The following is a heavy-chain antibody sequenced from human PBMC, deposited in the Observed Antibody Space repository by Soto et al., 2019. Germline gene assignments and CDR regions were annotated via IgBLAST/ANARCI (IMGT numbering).Heavy chain of an antibody. J-gene: IGHJ4*02. CDR2: IKQDGSEK. Sequence: PGGSLRLSCAASGFTFSSYWMSWVRQAPGKGLEWVANIKQDGSEKYYVDSVKGRFTISRDNAKNSLYLQMNSLRAEDTAVYYCARAQKDTTMIVVVSYFDYWGQGTLVTVSS. V-gene: IGHV3-7*01. CDR1: GFTFSSYW. D-gene: IGHD3-22*01. CDR3: ARAQKDTTMIVVVSYFDY.